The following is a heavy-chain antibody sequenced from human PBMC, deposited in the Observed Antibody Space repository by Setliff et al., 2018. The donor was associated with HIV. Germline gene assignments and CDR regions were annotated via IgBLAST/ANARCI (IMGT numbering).Heavy chain of an antibody. Sequence: GESPKISCAASGLTFSSYAMSWVRQAPGRGLEWVSGISGRSENTFYADSVKGRFTISRDNSLNTVYLQMNSLRAEDTAVYYCAKVEIASRPRGFDYWGQGTLVTVSS. D-gene: IGHD6-6*01. CDR3: AKVEIASRPRGFDY. J-gene: IGHJ4*02. V-gene: IGHV3-23*01. CDR2: ISGRSENT. CDR1: GLTFSSYA.